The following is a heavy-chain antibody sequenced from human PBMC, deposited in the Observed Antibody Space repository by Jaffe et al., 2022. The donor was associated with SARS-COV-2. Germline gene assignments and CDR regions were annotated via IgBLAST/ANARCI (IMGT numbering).Heavy chain of an antibody. J-gene: IGHJ3*02. CDR1: GFTFSSYW. V-gene: IGHV3-74*01. CDR3: ARAGVHYDFWSGYPDAFDI. CDR2: INSDGSST. Sequence: EVQLVESGGGLVQPGGSLRLSCAASGFTFSSYWMHWVRQAPGKGLVWVSRINSDGSSTSYADSVKGRFTISRDNAKNTLYLQMNSLRAEDTAVYYCARAGVHYDFWSGYPDAFDIWGQGTMVTVSS. D-gene: IGHD3-3*01.